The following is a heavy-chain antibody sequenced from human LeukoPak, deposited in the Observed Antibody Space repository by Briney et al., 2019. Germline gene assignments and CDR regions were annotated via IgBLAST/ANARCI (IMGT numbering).Heavy chain of an antibody. D-gene: IGHD5-12*01. J-gene: IGHJ4*02. V-gene: IGHV3-74*01. CDR3: ARVRATFSPHFDN. CDR2: INSDGSIT. CDR1: GFTFSSYW. Sequence: GGSLRLSCAASGFTFSSYWMHWVRQAPGKGLMWVSRINSDGSITSYAVSVKGRFTISRDNAKNTLYVQMNSLRAEDTAVYYCARVRATFSPHFDNWGQGTLVTVSS.